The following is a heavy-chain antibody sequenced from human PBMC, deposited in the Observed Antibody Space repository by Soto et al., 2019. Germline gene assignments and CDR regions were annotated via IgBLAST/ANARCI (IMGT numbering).Heavy chain of an antibody. J-gene: IGHJ4*02. D-gene: IGHD6-13*01. CDR3: AKGGVGAGRSLNRFDY. Sequence: GGSLRLSCAASGFTFSTYAMSWVRQAPGKGLEWVSGISGSGGSTYYADSGKGRFTISRDNSKNTLYLQMDSLRAEDTAVYYCAKGGVGAGRSLNRFDYWGQGTLVTVSS. CDR2: ISGSGGST. CDR1: GFTFSTYA. V-gene: IGHV3-23*01.